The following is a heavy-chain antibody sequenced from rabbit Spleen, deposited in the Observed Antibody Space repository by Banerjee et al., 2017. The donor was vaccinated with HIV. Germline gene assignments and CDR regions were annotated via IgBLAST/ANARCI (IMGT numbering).Heavy chain of an antibody. Sequence: QQQLEESGGGLVKPEGSLTLTCKASGFSFSDRDVMCWVRQAPGKGLQWIACINTYTGKPVYATWAKGRFTISKTSSTTVTLQMTSLTAADTATYFCARDAGTSFSTYGMDLWGPGTLVTVS. CDR1: GFSFSDRDV. CDR2: INTYTGKP. V-gene: IGHV1S45*01. CDR3: ARDAGTSFSTYGMDL. D-gene: IGHD8-1*01. J-gene: IGHJ6*01.